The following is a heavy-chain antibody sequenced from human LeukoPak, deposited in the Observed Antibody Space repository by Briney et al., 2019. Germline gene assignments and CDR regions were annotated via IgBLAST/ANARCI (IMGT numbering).Heavy chain of an antibody. CDR1: GGSISSYY. D-gene: IGHD6-13*01. J-gene: IGHJ4*02. CDR2: IYYSGST. CDR3: ARTIAAARYFDY. Sequence: PSETLSLTCTVSGGSISSYYWSWIQQPPGKGLEWIGYIYYSGSTNYNSSLKSRVTISVDTSKNQFSLKLSSVTAADTAVYYCARTIAAARYFDYWGQGTLVTVSS. V-gene: IGHV4-59*08.